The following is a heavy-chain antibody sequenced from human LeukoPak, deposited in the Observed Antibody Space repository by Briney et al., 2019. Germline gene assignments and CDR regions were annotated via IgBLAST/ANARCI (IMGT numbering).Heavy chain of an antibody. J-gene: IGHJ4*02. D-gene: IGHD6-19*01. CDR2: ISSSSSYI. V-gene: IGHV3-21*01. CDR1: GFTFSSYS. Sequence: GGSLRLSCVASGFTFSSYSMNWVRQAPGKGLEWVSSISSSSSYIYYADSVKGRFTISRDNAKNSLYLQMNSLRAEDTAVYYCARDLGYSSGCPADWGQGTLVTVSS. CDR3: ARDLGYSSGCPAD.